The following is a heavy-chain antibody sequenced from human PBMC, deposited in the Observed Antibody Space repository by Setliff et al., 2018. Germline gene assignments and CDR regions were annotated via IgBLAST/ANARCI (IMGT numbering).Heavy chain of an antibody. CDR3: ARGYYFDY. CDR2: IYYSGST. Sequence: PSETLSLTCTVSGGSITNYYWSWIRQPPGKGLEWIGYIYYSGSTNYNPSLKSRVSISVDTSNNQFSLKLNSVTAADTAVYYCARGYYFDYWGQGTVVTVSS. V-gene: IGHV4-59*01. J-gene: IGHJ4*02. CDR1: GGSITNYY.